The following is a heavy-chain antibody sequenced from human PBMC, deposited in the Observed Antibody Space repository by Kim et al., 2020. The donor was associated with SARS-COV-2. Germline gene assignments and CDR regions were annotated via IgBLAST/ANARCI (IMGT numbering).Heavy chain of an antibody. CDR1: GDTVSSNSGV. CDR2: TYYRSEWYF. Sequence: SQTLSLTCAISGDTVSSNSGVWNWIRQSPSRGLEWLGRTYYRSEWYFDYAVSVRSRITINPDTSQNQFSLHLRSVTPEDTAVYFCARDAPGSSYFDYWSRGTLVTVSS. CDR3: ARDAPGSSYFDY. D-gene: IGHD6-13*01. J-gene: IGHJ4*02. V-gene: IGHV6-1*01.